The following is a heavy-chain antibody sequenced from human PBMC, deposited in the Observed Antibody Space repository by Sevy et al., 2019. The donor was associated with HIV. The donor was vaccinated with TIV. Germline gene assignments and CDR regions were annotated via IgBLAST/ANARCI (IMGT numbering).Heavy chain of an antibody. D-gene: IGHD3-10*01. J-gene: IGHJ4*02. Sequence: GGSLRLSCAASGFTFSSYAMSWVRQAPGKGLEWVSAISGSGGSTYYADSVKGRFTISRDNSKNTLYLQMNSLRAEDTAVYYCAKDGSLRRILNYYFDYWGPGTLVTVSS. CDR3: AKDGSLRRILNYYFDY. CDR1: GFTFSSYA. CDR2: ISGSGGST. V-gene: IGHV3-23*01.